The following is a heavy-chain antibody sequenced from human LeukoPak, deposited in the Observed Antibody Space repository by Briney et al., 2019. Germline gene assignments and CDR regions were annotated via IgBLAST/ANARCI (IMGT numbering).Heavy chain of an antibody. CDR3: ARGGSRVGESHYNNDVWTKNRSYPRDLDY. CDR2: IYYSGST. J-gene: IGHJ4*02. D-gene: IGHD4-11*01. Sequence: PSQSLSLTCTVSGGSISSGGYYWSWIRQHPGTGLEWIGYIYYSGSTYYNPSLKSRVTISVDTSKNQFSLKLSSVTAADTAVYYCARGGSRVGESHYNNDVWTKNRSYPRDLDYWGQGTLVTVSS. V-gene: IGHV4-31*03. CDR1: GGSISSGGYY.